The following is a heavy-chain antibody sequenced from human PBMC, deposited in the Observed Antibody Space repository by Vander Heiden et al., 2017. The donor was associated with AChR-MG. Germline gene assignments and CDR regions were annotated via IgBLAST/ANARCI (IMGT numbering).Heavy chain of an antibody. J-gene: IGHJ4*02. V-gene: IGHV3-23*01. CDR3: AKDLWPDLYGSGTYPFDY. CDR2: SSGSGGNS. Sequence: EVPLLESGGGLVQPGGSLRLSCAASGCTLLSYCMTWVRQAPGEWLEWVSTSSGSGGNSYSADSVKGRFTISRDNSKNTLYLQMNSLRAEDTAVYYWAKDLWPDLYGSGTYPFDYWGQGTLVTVSS. CDR1: GCTLLSYC. D-gene: IGHD3-10*01.